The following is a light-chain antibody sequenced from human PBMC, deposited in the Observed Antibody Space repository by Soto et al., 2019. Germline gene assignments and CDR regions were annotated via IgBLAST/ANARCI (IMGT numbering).Light chain of an antibody. V-gene: IGLV1-51*01. CDR3: GTWDGSLSAVV. J-gene: IGLJ2*01. CDR2: DNN. Sequence: QSVLTQPPSVSAAPGQKVTISCSGSSSNIGNNYVSWYQQLPGTAPKLLIYDNNRRPSGIPDRFSGSKSGTSATLGITGLQTEDEADYYCGTWDGSLSAVVFGGGTQLTVL. CDR1: SSNIGNNY.